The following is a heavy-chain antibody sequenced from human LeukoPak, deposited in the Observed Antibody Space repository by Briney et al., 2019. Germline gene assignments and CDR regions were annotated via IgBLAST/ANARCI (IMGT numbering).Heavy chain of an antibody. CDR2: ISWNGGSI. Sequence: GGSLRLSCAASGFTFDDYAMHWVRQAPGKGLEWFSGISWNGGSIGYADSVKGRFTISRDNAKNSLYLQMNSLRAEDTALYYCAKDNSSNPFYYYGMDVWGEGTTVTVSS. J-gene: IGHJ6*04. CDR3: AKDNSSNPFYYYGMDV. D-gene: IGHD4-11*01. V-gene: IGHV3-9*01. CDR1: GFTFDDYA.